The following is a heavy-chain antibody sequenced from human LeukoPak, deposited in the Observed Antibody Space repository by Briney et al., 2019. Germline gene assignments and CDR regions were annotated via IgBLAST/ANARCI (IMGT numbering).Heavy chain of an antibody. V-gene: IGHV4-59*08. CDR1: GGSISGYY. CDR2: IYYSGST. J-gene: IGHJ5*02. Sequence: SETLSLTCSVSGGSISGYYWSWIRQPPGKGLEWIGYIYYSGSTNYNPSLKSRVTISVDTSKNQFSLKLSSVTAADTAVYYCARALLGYCSSTSCRIWFDPWGQGTLVTVSS. D-gene: IGHD2-2*01. CDR3: ARALLGYCSSTSCRIWFDP.